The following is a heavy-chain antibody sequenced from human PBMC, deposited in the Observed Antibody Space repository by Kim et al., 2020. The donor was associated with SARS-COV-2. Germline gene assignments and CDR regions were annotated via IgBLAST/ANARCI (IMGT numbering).Heavy chain of an antibody. CDR3: ARVDSSGWLDY. J-gene: IGHJ4*02. Sequence: NYDPSLKSRVTISVDTSNNQFSLKLSSVTAADTAVYCCARVDSSGWLDYWGQGTLVTVSS. D-gene: IGHD6-19*01. V-gene: IGHV4-34*01.